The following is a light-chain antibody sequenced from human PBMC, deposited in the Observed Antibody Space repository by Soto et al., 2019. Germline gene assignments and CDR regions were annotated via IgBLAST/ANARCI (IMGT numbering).Light chain of an antibody. CDR1: SSDVGSYNL. CDR3: CSDARSSAL. CDR2: EGS. J-gene: IGLJ2*01. Sequence: QSALTQPASVSGSPGQSITISCTGTSSDVGSYNLVSWYQQPPGKAPKLMIYEGSKPPSGVSYRFSGSKSGNTASLTSSGLEAEDDSYCYGCSDARSSALFGGGTKLTVL. V-gene: IGLV2-23*01.